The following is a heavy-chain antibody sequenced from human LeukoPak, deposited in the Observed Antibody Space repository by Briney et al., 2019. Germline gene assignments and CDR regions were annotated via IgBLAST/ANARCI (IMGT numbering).Heavy chain of an antibody. CDR2: IYYSGST. V-gene: IGHV4-38-2*02. D-gene: IGHD5-24*01. J-gene: IGHJ4*02. Sequence: SETLSLTCTVSTYSISSGYYWGWIRRPPGKGLEWIGSIYYSGSTYYNPSLKSRVTISVDTSKNQFSLKLSSVTAADTAVYYCARDRGEDGYNLFDYWGQGTLVTVSS. CDR3: ARDRGEDGYNLFDY. CDR1: TYSISSGYY.